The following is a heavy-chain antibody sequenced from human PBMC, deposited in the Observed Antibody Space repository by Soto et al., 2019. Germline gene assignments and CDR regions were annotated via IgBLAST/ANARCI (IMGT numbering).Heavy chain of an antibody. V-gene: IGHV3-9*01. CDR3: AKGRSVAGNFDY. Sequence: EVQLVESGGGLVQPGRSLRLSCAASGFTFDDYAMHWVRQAPGKGLERVSGISWNSGSIGYADSVKGRFTISRDNAKNSRYLQMNSLRAEDTALYYCAKGRSVAGNFDYWGQGTLVTVSS. J-gene: IGHJ4*02. D-gene: IGHD6-19*01. CDR2: ISWNSGSI. CDR1: GFTFDDYA.